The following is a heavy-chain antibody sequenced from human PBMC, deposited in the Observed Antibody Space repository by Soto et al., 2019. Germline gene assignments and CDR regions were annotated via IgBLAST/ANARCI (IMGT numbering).Heavy chain of an antibody. J-gene: IGHJ6*02. CDR3: AREKGLPYYYYDLDV. V-gene: IGHV4-4*02. Sequence: QVQLEESGPGLVKPSETLSLTCGVSGGSISSTYWWTWVRQPPGKGLEWIGEIYHSGGTNYNPSLESRVTISVDKSKTQFSLTVTSVTAADTAVYYCAREKGLPYYYYDLDVWGQGTTVIVSS. CDR2: IYHSGGT. CDR1: GGSISSTYW.